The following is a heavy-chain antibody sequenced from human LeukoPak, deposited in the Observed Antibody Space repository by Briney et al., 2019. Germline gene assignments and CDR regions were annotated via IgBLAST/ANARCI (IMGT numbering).Heavy chain of an antibody. CDR2: IKEDGTET. V-gene: IGHV3-7*03. CDR3: AKSGPYCSSTRCNYFDY. CDR1: GFIFSSYW. J-gene: IGHJ4*02. D-gene: IGHD2-2*01. Sequence: GGSLRLSCAASGFIFSSYWMSWVRQAPGKGLEWVASIKEDGTETYYVDSVKGRFTISRDNAKNSLYLQLNSLRAEDTAVYYCAKSGPYCSSTRCNYFDYWGQGTLVTVSS.